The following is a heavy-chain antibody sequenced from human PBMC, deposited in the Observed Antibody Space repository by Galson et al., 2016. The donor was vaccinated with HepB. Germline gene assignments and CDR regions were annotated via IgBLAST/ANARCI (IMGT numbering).Heavy chain of an antibody. CDR2: IYPGDSDT. V-gene: IGHV5-51*03. CDR1: GYSFPNHW. CDR3: ARGGGFSHGAGNFDL. D-gene: IGHD3-16*01. Sequence: QSGAEVKKPGESLKLSCQGSGYSFPNHWVGWVRQMPGKGLEWMGIIYPGDSDTRYSPSFRGHIRISVDTSFSAAYLQWNSLKASDSAMYYCARGGGFSHGAGNFDLWGQGTLVTVSS. J-gene: IGHJ4*02.